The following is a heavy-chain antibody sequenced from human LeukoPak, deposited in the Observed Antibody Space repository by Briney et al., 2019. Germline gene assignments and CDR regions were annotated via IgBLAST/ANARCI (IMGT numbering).Heavy chain of an antibody. CDR1: GGSISSYY. D-gene: IGHD2-15*01. CDR3: ARAGSRYCSGGSCYWNLKTDY. Sequence: SETLSLTCTVSGGSISSYYWSWIRQPPGKGLEWIGYIYYSGSTNYNPSLKSRVTISVDTSKNQFSLKLSSVTAADTAVYYCARAGSRYCSGGSCYWNLKTDYWGQGTLVTVSS. J-gene: IGHJ4*02. V-gene: IGHV4-59*01. CDR2: IYYSGST.